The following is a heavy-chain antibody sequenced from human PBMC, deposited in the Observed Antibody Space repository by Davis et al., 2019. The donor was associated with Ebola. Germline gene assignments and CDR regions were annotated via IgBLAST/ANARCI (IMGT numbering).Heavy chain of an antibody. CDR1: GYTFTSYG. Sequence: ASVKVSCKASGYTFTSYGISWVRQAPGQGLEWMGWINAYNGNTNYAQKLQGRVTMTTDTSTSTAYMELRSLRSDDTAVYYCARDPRNPYYDSSGYYSYYFDYWGQGTLVTVSS. CDR2: INAYNGNT. D-gene: IGHD3-22*01. CDR3: ARDPRNPYYDSSGYYSYYFDY. J-gene: IGHJ4*02. V-gene: IGHV1-18*01.